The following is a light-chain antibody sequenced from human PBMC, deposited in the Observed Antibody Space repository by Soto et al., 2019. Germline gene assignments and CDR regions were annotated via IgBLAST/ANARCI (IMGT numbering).Light chain of an antibody. CDR1: QSVSSY. CDR2: GAS. Sequence: EIVLTQSPATLSLSPGERATLSCRASQSVSSYLAWYQQKPGQAPRLLISGASSRATGIPDRFSGSGSDTEFTLTIHSLHPDDFATYYCQQYNSYSTFGQGTKVDI. V-gene: IGKV3-11*01. CDR3: QQYNSYST. J-gene: IGKJ1*01.